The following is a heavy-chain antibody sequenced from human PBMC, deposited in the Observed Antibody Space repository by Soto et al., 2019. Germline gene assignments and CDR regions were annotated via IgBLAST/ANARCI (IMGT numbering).Heavy chain of an antibody. CDR1: GFTFSSYA. V-gene: IGHV3-23*01. CDR2: ISGSGGST. J-gene: IGHJ2*01. Sequence: EVQLLESGGGLVQPGGSLRLSCAASGFTFSSYAMSWVRQAPGKGLEWVSAISGSGGSTYYADSVKGRFTISRDNSKSTLYLQMNSLRAEDTAVYYCANRNADAYWYFDLWGRGTLVTVSS. CDR3: ANRNADAYWYFDL.